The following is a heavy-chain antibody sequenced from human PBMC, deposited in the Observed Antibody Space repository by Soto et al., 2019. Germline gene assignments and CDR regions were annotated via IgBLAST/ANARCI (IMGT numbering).Heavy chain of an antibody. CDR2: LNAPSGGT. CDR3: AKDLTRQLAYWLDP. J-gene: IGHJ5*02. CDR1: GFSFTGYY. D-gene: IGHD6-6*01. V-gene: IGHV1-2*02. Sequence: ASVKVSCKASGFSFTGYYIHWLRQAPGQGLGWMGWLNAPSGGTEYAQKFQGRVTLTRDTSIATAYLTLTSLTSDDTALYYCAKDLTRQLAYWLDPWGQGTQVTVSS.